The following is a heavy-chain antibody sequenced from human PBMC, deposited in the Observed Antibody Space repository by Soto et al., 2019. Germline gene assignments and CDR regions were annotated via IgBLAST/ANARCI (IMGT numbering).Heavy chain of an antibody. V-gene: IGHV4-30-4*01. CDR3: AREGYSYGGYYYYGMDV. CDR1: GGSISSGDYY. Sequence: PSETLSLTCTVSGGSISSGDYYWSWIRQPPGKGLEWIGYIYYSGSTYYNPSLKSRVTISVDTSKNQFSLKLSSVTAADTAVYYCAREGYSYGGYYYYGMDVWGQGTTV. J-gene: IGHJ6*02. CDR2: IYYSGST. D-gene: IGHD5-18*01.